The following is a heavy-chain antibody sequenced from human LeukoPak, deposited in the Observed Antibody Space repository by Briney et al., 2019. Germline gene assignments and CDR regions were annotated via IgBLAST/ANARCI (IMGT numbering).Heavy chain of an antibody. D-gene: IGHD3-22*01. CDR2: ITESGSST. CDR3: VKEPHYDSRGRAYWYFDL. CDR1: EFTFSSYA. Sequence: PGGSLRLSCAASEFTFSSYAMSWVRQAPGKGLEWVSSITESGSSTYYADSVKGRFTISRDSSKNTLSLQMNSLRAEDTAVYYCVKEPHYDSRGRAYWYFDLWGRGTLVTVSS. V-gene: IGHV3-23*01. J-gene: IGHJ2*01.